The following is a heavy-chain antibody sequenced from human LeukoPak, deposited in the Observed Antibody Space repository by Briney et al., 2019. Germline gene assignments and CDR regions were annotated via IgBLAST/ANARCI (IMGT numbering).Heavy chain of an antibody. J-gene: IGHJ4*02. CDR2: ISSSSSYI. Sequence: GGSLRLSCAASGFTFSNYWMHWVRQAPGKGLEWVSSISSSSSYIYYADSVKGRFTISRDNAKNSLYLQMNSLRAEDTAVYYCARDSSGWYSDYFDYWGQGTLVTVSS. D-gene: IGHD6-19*01. V-gene: IGHV3-21*01. CDR1: GFTFSNYW. CDR3: ARDSSGWYSDYFDY.